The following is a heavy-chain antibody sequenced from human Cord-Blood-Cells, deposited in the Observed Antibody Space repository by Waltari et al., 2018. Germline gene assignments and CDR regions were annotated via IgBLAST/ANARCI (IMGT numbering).Heavy chain of an antibody. J-gene: IGHJ3*02. D-gene: IGHD6-6*01. CDR1: GGSVSSGSYY. CDR2: IYYSGGT. CDR3: ARTKIAALGHDAFDI. V-gene: IGHV4-61*01. Sequence: QVQLQESGPGLVKPSETLSLTCTVSGGSVSSGSYYWSWIRQPPGKGLEWIGYIYYSGGTNYNPSLKSRVTISVDASKNQCSLKLSAVTAADTAVYYCARTKIAALGHDAFDIWGQGTMVTVSS.